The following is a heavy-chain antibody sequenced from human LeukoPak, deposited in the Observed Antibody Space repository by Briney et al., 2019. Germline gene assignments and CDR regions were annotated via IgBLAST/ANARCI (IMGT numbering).Heavy chain of an antibody. J-gene: IGHJ4*02. V-gene: IGHV3-23*01. D-gene: IGHD6-19*01. CDR1: GFTFISYA. Sequence: GGSLRLSCAASGFTFISYAMSWVRQAPGKGLEWVSSISGSGGRTSYADSVQGRFTISRDNSRNTLYLELNSLRAEDAAVYFCAMAVIGSGWTLDYWGQGTLVTVS. CDR3: AMAVIGSGWTLDY. CDR2: ISGSGGRT.